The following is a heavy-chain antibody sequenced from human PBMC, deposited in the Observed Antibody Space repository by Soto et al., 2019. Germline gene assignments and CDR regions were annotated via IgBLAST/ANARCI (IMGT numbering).Heavy chain of an antibody. CDR3: AKDRGRGSPVSGGMDV. CDR1: GFNFSSYN. Sequence: LRLSCAASGFNFSSYNINWVRQAPGKGLEWVSSISSASNHIFYADSVKGRFTISRDNAKSSLNLQMNSLRAEDTAVYYCAKDRGRGSPVSGGMDVWGQGTTVTVYS. J-gene: IGHJ6*02. D-gene: IGHD3-3*01. V-gene: IGHV3-21*01. CDR2: ISSASNHI.